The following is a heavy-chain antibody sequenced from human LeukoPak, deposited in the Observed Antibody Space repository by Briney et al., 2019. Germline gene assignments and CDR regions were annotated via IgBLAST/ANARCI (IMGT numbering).Heavy chain of an antibody. V-gene: IGHV3-74*03. CDR2: ISPDGFST. D-gene: IGHD1-26*01. CDR3: ASLLGARSESFSYLDS. Sequence: PGGSLRLSCAVSGFTFSRHWMHWVRQAPGKGLVWVSRISPDGFSTTYAGSVKGRFTISRDNAKNTLSLQMNSLRAEDTAVYYCASLLGARSESFSYLDSWGQGTLVTVSS. CDR1: GFTFSRHW. J-gene: IGHJ4*02.